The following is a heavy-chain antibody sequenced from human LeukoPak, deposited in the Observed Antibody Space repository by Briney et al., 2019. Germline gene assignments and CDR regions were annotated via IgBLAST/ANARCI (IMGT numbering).Heavy chain of an antibody. J-gene: IGHJ1*01. CDR1: GFTFSSYA. V-gene: IGHV3-23*01. CDR2: ISGSGGNT. CDR3: AKDRGSYAEYFQH. Sequence: RGSLRLSCAASGFTFSSYAMSWVRQAPGKGLEWVSAISGSGGNTYYADSVKGRFTISRDNSKNTLYLQMNSLRAEDTAVYYCAKDRGSYAEYFQHWGQGTLVTVSS. D-gene: IGHD1-26*01.